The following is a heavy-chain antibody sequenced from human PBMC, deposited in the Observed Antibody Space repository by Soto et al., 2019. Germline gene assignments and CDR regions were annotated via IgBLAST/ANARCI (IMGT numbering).Heavy chain of an antibody. CDR2: IWYDGSNK. V-gene: IGHV3-33*01. Sequence: SGGGVVQPGRSLRLSCAASGFTFSSYGMHWVRQAPGKGLEWVAVIWYDGSNKYYADSVKGRFTISRDNSKNTLYLQMNSLRAEDTAVYYCARDYRDGDYASAGIFDYWGQGTLVTVSS. D-gene: IGHD4-17*01. CDR3: ARDYRDGDYASAGIFDY. CDR1: GFTFSSYG. J-gene: IGHJ4*02.